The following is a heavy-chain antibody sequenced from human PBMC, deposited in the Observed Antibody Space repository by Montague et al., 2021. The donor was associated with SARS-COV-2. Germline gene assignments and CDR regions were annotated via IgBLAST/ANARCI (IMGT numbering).Heavy chain of an antibody. CDR3: ARFETSKFYSSGMDV. CDR2: ISSESAYI. Sequence: SLRLSCAATGFTFSSISMNWVRQAPGKRLEWVSSISSESAYIVYAESVRGRFTISRDSAQNLLYLQMNSLRAEDTAVYHCARFETSKFYSSGMDVWGQGTTVTVSS. V-gene: IGHV3-21*01. J-gene: IGHJ6*02. D-gene: IGHD2-15*01. CDR1: GFTFSSIS.